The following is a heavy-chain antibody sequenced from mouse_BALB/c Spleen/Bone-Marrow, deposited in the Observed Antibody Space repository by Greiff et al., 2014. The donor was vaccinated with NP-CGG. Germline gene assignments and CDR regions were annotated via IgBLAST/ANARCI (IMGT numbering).Heavy chain of an antibody. CDR1: GFTFSSYG. D-gene: IGHD1-1*01. Sequence: EVKLMESGGGLVKPGGSLKLSCAASGFTFSSYGMSWVRQTPEKRLEWVATISGGGSYTYFSDSVKGRFTISRDNAKNNLNLQMSSLRSEDTALYYCARSCGSSYWYFDVWGAGTTVTVSS. CDR3: ARSCGSSYWYFDV. CDR2: ISGGGSYT. V-gene: IGHV5-9-2*01. J-gene: IGHJ1*01.